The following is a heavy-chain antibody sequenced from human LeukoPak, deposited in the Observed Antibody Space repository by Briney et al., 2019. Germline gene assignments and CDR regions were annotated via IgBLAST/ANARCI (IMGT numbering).Heavy chain of an antibody. CDR3: TRDPSGDYVGSFDM. D-gene: IGHD4-17*01. J-gene: IGHJ3*02. Sequence: PGGSLRLSCAASGITFSTYAMTWVRQAPGKGLEWVSCIRGSGGGTDYADSVKGRFTIYRDNSKNTLYLQMNSLKDEATALYYFTRDPSGDYVGSFDMWGRGTMVTVSS. V-gene: IGHV3-23*01. CDR1: GITFSTYA. CDR2: IRGSGGGT.